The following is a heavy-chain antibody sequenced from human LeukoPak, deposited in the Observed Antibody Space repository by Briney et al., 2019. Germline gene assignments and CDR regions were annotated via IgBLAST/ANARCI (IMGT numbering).Heavy chain of an antibody. J-gene: IGHJ4*02. D-gene: IGHD3-10*01. CDR1: GFTFTNAW. Sequence: GGSLRLSCVDSGFTFTNAWMSWVRQAPGKGLEWIGRIKSKTDGETTNYAGPVRGRFTISRDDSKSAVYLQMNSLKIEDTAVYYCTTDLGTYYHGSQRLVPIDYWGQGTLVTVSS. CDR2: IKSKTDGETT. CDR3: TTDLGTYYHGSQRLVPIDY. V-gene: IGHV3-15*01.